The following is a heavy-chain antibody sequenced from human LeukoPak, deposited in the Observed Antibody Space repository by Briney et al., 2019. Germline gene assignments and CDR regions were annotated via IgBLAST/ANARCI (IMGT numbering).Heavy chain of an antibody. CDR3: AREISSGGSWLDY. CDR2: IYYSGST. D-gene: IGHD2-15*01. V-gene: IGHV4-61*01. J-gene: IGHJ4*02. CDR1: GGSVSSGSCY. Sequence: PSETLSLTCTVSGGSVSSGSCYWSWIRRPPGKGLEWIGYIYYSGSTNYNPSLKSRVTISVDTSKNQYSLKLSSVTAADTAVYYCAREISSGGSWLDYWGQGTLVTVSS.